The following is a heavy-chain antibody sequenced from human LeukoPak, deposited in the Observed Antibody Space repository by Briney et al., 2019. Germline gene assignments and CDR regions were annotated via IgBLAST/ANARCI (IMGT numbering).Heavy chain of an antibody. CDR3: AREGYGGNSAWDAFDI. D-gene: IGHD4-23*01. CDR2: IYTSGST. Sequence: SETLSLTCTVSGGSISSGRYYWSWIRQLAGKGLEWIGRIYTSGSTNYNPSLKSRVAISVDTSRNQFSLRLSSVTAADTAVYYCAREGYGGNSAWDAFDIWGQGTMVTVSS. V-gene: IGHV4-61*02. CDR1: GGSISSGRYY. J-gene: IGHJ3*02.